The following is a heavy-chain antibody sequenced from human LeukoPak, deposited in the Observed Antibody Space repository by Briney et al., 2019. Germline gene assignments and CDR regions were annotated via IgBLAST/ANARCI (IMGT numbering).Heavy chain of an antibody. CDR3: ARAPYYDFWSGYWAGYFDY. CDR1: GYTFTGYY. V-gene: IGHV1-2*02. D-gene: IGHD3-3*01. CDR2: INPNSGGT. Sequence: AASVKVSCKASGYTFTGYYMHWVRQAPGQGLEWMGWINPNSGGTNYAQKFQGRVTMTRDTSISTAYMELSRLRSDDTAVYYCARAPYYDFWSGYWAGYFDYWGQGTLVTVSS. J-gene: IGHJ4*02.